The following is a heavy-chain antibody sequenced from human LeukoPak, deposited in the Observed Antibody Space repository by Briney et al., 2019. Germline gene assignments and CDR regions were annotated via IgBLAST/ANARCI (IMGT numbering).Heavy chain of an antibody. Sequence: GGSLRLSCAASGFTFSSYAMSWFRQAPGKGLEWVSAISGSGGSTYYADSVKGRFTISRDNSKNTLYLQMNSLRAEDTAVYYCANPPVITYSTSGDYWGQGTLVTVSS. D-gene: IGHD3-16*01. CDR1: GFTFSSYA. CDR2: ISGSGGST. V-gene: IGHV3-23*01. CDR3: ANPPVITYSTSGDY. J-gene: IGHJ4*02.